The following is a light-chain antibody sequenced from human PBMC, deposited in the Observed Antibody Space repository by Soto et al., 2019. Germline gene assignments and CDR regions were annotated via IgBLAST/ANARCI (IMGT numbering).Light chain of an antibody. CDR2: DVS. V-gene: IGLV2-11*01. Sequence: QSALTQPRSVSGSPGQSVTISCTGTSSDVGGYNYVSWYQQHPGKAPKLMIYDVSKRPSGVPDRFSGPKSGNTASLTISGLQAEDEADYYCCSYAGSYTSFGTGTKLTVL. J-gene: IGLJ1*01. CDR3: CSYAGSYTS. CDR1: SSDVGGYNY.